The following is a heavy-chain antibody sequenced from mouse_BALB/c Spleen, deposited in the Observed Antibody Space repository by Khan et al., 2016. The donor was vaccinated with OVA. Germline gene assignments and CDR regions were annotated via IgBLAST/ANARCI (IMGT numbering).Heavy chain of an antibody. CDR2: IYPGSGST. J-gene: IGHJ3*01. V-gene: IGHV1-81*01. CDR1: GYTFTDYV. D-gene: IGHD1-1*01. Sequence: QVQLQQSGPELVKPGASVKMSCKVSGYTFTDYVISWVKQRTGQGLEWIGEIYPGSGSTYYNEKFKGKATLTADKSSNTVNMQVSSLTSEDSAVFFCARSYAGAWVAYWGQGTLVTVSA. CDR3: ARSYAGAWVAY.